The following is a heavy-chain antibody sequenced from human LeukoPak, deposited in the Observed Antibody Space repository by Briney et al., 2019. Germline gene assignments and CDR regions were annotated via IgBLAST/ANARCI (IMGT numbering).Heavy chain of an antibody. Sequence: GASVKVSCKASGYTFTSYDINWVRQAPGQGLEWMGRINPNSGGTNYAQKFQGRVTMTRDTSISTAYMELSRLRSDDTAVYYCARDRRQLVQGGYWFDPWGQGTLVTVSS. CDR2: INPNSGGT. CDR1: GYTFTSYD. V-gene: IGHV1-2*06. J-gene: IGHJ5*02. D-gene: IGHD6-13*01. CDR3: ARDRRQLVQGGYWFDP.